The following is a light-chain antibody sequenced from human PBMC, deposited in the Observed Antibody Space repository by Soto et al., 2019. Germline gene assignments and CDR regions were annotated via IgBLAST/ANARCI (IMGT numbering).Light chain of an antibody. V-gene: IGKV1-39*01. CDR1: QPISNY. CDR2: AAS. CDR3: QQSYSTPIT. J-gene: IGKJ4*01. Sequence: DIQMTQSPSSLSASVGDRVTITCRASQPISNYLNWYQHKPGQAPKLLIYAASTLQSGVPSRFSGGESGTDFTLTISNLQPDDFAIYYCQQSYSTPITFGGGSKVEIK.